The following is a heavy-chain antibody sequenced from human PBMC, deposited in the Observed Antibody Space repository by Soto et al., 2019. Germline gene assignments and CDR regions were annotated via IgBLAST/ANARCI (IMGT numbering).Heavy chain of an antibody. CDR1: GFTFSDYY. J-gene: IGHJ4*02. D-gene: IGHD6-13*01. CDR3: ARRSGYSSSWQYYFDY. CDR2: ISSSSSYT. V-gene: IGHV3-11*06. Sequence: LRLSCAASGFTFSDYYMSWIRQAPGKGLEWVSYISSSSSYTNYADSVKGRFTISRDNAKNSLYLQMNSLRAEDTAVYYCARRSGYSSSWQYYFDYWGQGTL.